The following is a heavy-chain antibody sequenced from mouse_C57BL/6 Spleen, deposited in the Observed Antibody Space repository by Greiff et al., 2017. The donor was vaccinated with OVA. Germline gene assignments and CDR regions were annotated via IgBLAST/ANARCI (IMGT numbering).Heavy chain of an antibody. V-gene: IGHV5-4*01. J-gene: IGHJ2*01. CDR1: GFTFSSYA. Sequence: DVKLVESGGGLVKPGGSLKLSCAASGFTFSSYAMSWVRQTPEKRLEWVATISDGGSYTYYPDNVKGRFTISRDNAKNNLYLQMSHLKSEDTAMYYCARDRGTVFDYWGQGTTLTVSS. CDR3: ARDRGTVFDY. CDR2: ISDGGSYT. D-gene: IGHD3-3*01.